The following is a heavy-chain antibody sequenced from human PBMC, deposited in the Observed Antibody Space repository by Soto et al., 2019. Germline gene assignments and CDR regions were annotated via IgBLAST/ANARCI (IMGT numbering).Heavy chain of an antibody. CDR2: IIPIFGTA. V-gene: IGHV1-69*13. D-gene: IGHD3-10*01. J-gene: IGHJ3*02. CDR3: ARGGTRINMLRGPDAFDI. Sequence: SVKVSCKASGGTFSSYAISWVRQAPGQGLEWMGGIIPIFGTANYAQKFQGRVTITADESTSTAYMELSSLRSEDTAVYYCARGGTRINMLRGPDAFDIWGQGKMVTVSS. CDR1: GGTFSSYA.